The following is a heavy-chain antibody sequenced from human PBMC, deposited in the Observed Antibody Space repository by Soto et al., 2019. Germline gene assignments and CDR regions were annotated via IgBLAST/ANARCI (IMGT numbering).Heavy chain of an antibody. D-gene: IGHD3-10*01. CDR2: ISYDGSNK. Sequence: GGSLRLSCAASGFTFSSYGMHWVRQAPGKGLEWVAVISYDGSNKYYADSVKGRFTISRDNSKNTLYLQMNSLRAEDTAVYYCAKDQLRGVRGVITYYDRLDVWSQGTTVTVSS. J-gene: IGHJ6*02. V-gene: IGHV3-30*18. CDR1: GFTFSSYG. CDR3: AKDQLRGVRGVITYYDRLDV.